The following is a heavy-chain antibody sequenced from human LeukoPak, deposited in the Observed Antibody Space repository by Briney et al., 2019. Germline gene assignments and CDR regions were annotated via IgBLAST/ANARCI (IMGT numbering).Heavy chain of an antibody. Sequence: ASVKVSCKASGYTFTSYDISWVRPAPGQGLEWMGWISAYNGNTNYAQKLQGRVTMTTDTSTSTAYMELRSLRSDDTAVYYCARDVAVAGTADDAFDIWGQGTMVTVSS. CDR2: ISAYNGNT. V-gene: IGHV1-18*01. CDR1: GYTFTSYD. J-gene: IGHJ3*02. CDR3: ARDVAVAGTADDAFDI. D-gene: IGHD6-19*01.